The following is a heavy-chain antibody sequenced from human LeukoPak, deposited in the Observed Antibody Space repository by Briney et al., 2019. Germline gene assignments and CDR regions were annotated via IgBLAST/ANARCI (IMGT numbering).Heavy chain of an antibody. Sequence: SETLSLTCTVSGYSISSGYYWGWIRQPPGKGLEWIGYIYYSGSTNYNPSLKSRVTISVDTSKNQFSLKLSSVTAADTAVYYCARGGDDYVWGSYRFWGQGTLVTVSS. CDR1: GYSISSGYY. CDR3: ARGGDDYVWGSYRF. V-gene: IGHV4-38-2*02. CDR2: IYYSGST. D-gene: IGHD3-16*02. J-gene: IGHJ4*02.